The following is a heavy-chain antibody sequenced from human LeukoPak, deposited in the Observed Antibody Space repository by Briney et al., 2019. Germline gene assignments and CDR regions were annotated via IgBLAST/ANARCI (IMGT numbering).Heavy chain of an antibody. Sequence: SETLSLTCTVSGGSISSYYWSWIRRPPGKGLEWIGYISYSGITNYNPSLKSRVTIAVDTSKNQFSLNLSSVTATDTAVYYCARRRRDAYNLDYWGQGTLVTVSS. D-gene: IGHD5-24*01. V-gene: IGHV4-59*08. CDR3: ARRRRDAYNLDY. J-gene: IGHJ4*02. CDR2: ISYSGIT. CDR1: GGSISSYY.